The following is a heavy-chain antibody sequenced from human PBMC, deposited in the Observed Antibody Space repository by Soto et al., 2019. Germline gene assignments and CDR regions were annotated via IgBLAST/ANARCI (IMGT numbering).Heavy chain of an antibody. Sequence: QVQLVQSGAEVKKPGSSVKVSCKASGGTFSSYAISWVRQAPGQGVEWMGGIIPIFGTANYAQKFQGSVAITAHETTSTAYRKLSSLRSEDTVVYYCARDPRPQNYYDNSGYSRYWGQGTLVTVSS. CDR3: ARDPRPQNYYDNSGYSRY. D-gene: IGHD3-22*01. V-gene: IGHV1-69*01. CDR2: IIPIFGTA. CDR1: GGTFSSYA. J-gene: IGHJ4*02.